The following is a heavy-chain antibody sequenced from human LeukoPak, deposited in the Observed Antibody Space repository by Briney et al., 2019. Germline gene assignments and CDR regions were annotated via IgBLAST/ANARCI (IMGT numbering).Heavy chain of an antibody. CDR2: LNSDGNT. Sequence: PGGSLRLSCAASGFTVITNDMTWVRQPPGKGLEWVSVLNSDGNTKYADSVQGRFTISRDNSKNTLYLEMNSLSPDDTAVYYCARGVEPLAANTLAYWGQGNLVTVSS. CDR1: GFTVITND. V-gene: IGHV3-53*01. CDR3: ARGVEPLAANTLAY. J-gene: IGHJ4*02. D-gene: IGHD1-14*01.